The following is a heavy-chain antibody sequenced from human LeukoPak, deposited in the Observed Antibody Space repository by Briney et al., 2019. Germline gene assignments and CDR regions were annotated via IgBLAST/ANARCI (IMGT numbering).Heavy chain of an antibody. V-gene: IGHV3-9*01. CDR3: AKDIRTRPMYYFDY. CDR2: ISWNSGSI. J-gene: IGHJ4*02. CDR1: GFTFDDYA. Sequence: GGSLRLPCAASGFTFDDYAMHWVRQAPGKGLEWVSGISWNSGSIGYADSVKGRFTISRDNAKNSLYLQMNSLRAEDTALYYCAKDIRTRPMYYFDYWGQGTLVTVSS. D-gene: IGHD3-10*02.